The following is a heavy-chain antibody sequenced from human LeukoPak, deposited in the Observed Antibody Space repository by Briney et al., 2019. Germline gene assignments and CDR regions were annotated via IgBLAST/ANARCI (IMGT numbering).Heavy chain of an antibody. Sequence: ASVKVSCKASGGTFSSYAISWVRQAPGQGLEWMGGIIPIFGTANYAQKFQGRVTITADESTSTAYMELSSLRSEDTAVYYCASSGYSSSWYPDGMDVWGQGTTVTVSS. V-gene: IGHV1-69*13. CDR1: GGTFSSYA. CDR3: ASSGYSSSWYPDGMDV. J-gene: IGHJ6*02. D-gene: IGHD6-13*01. CDR2: IIPIFGTA.